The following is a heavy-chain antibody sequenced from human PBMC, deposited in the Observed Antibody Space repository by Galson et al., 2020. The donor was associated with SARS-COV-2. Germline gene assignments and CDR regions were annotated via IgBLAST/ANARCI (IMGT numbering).Heavy chain of an antibody. CDR2: MSGNGGRA. Sequence: TGGSLRLSCAASGFTFSSYAMSWVRQAPGKGLEWVSAMSGNGGRANYADSVKGRFTISRDNSKNTLYLQMNSLRAEDTAVYYCAKDGLYYYDSSGYMQNAFDIWGQGTMVTVSS. CDR1: GFTFSSYA. D-gene: IGHD3-22*01. CDR3: AKDGLYYYDSSGYMQNAFDI. J-gene: IGHJ3*02. V-gene: IGHV3-23*01.